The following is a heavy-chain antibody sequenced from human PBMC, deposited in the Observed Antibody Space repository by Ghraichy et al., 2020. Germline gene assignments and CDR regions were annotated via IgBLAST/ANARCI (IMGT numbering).Heavy chain of an antibody. D-gene: IGHD1-1*01. CDR1: GFTFSTYG. J-gene: IGHJ6*02. V-gene: IGHV3-30*18. Sequence: LSLTCAASGFTFSTYGMHWARQAPGKGLEWVAVISYDGSNKYYADSVKGRFTISRDNSKNTLYLQMNSLRAEDTAVYYCAKEYGNYYYYYGMDVWGQGTTVTVSS. CDR2: ISYDGSNK. CDR3: AKEYGNYYYYYGMDV.